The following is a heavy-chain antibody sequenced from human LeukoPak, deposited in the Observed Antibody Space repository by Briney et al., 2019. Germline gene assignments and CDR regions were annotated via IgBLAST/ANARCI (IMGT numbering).Heavy chain of an antibody. CDR2: IYTSGST. D-gene: IGHD2-8*01. V-gene: IGHV4-4*09. CDR1: GGSISSYY. J-gene: IGHJ5*02. CDR3: ASSVPMVYAMVA. Sequence: SETLSLTCTVSGGSISSYYWSWIRQPPGKGLEWIGYIYTSGSTNYNPSLKSRVTISVDTSKNQFSLKLGSVTAADTAVYYCASSVPMVYAMVAWGQGTLVTVSS.